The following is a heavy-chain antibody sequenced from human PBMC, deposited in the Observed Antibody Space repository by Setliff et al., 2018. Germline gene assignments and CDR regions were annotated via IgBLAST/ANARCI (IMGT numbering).Heavy chain of an antibody. CDR3: ARDADHYDTDENPIFDY. V-gene: IGHV1-18*01. CDR2: IKSYNGDT. D-gene: IGHD3-9*01. CDR1: GYTFTNYG. J-gene: IGHJ4*02. Sequence: ASVKVSCKASGYTFTNYGISWVRQAPGQGLEWMGYIKSYNGDTYFARNLQGRLSMTTDASSSTAYMELASLRSDDTAMYYCARDADHYDTDENPIFDYWGQGTLVTVSS.